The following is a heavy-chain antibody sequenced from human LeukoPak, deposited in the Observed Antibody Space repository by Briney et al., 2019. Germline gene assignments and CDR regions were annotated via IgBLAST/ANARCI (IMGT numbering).Heavy chain of an antibody. CDR1: GFTFDDYA. J-gene: IGHJ6*03. CDR2: ISWNSGSI. V-gene: IGHV3-9*01. Sequence: SLRLSCAASGFTFDDYAMHWVRQAPGKGLEWISGISWNSGSIGYADSVKGRFTISRDNAKSSLYLQMNSLRAEDTALYYCAKAVRYYYMDVWGKGTTVTVSS. D-gene: IGHD2-8*01. CDR3: AKAVRYYYMDV.